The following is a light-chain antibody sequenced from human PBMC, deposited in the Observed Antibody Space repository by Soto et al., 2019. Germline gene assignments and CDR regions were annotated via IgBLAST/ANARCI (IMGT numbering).Light chain of an antibody. J-gene: IGKJ1*01. CDR3: QQYGSSRT. V-gene: IGKV3-20*01. CDR1: QSVSSSY. CDR2: GAS. Sequence: EIVLTQSPGTLSLSPGERATLSCRASQSVSSSYLAWYQQKPGQAPRLLIYGASSRAPGIPDRFSGSGSGTDFTLTISRLEPEDFAVYYCQQYGSSRTFGQGTKVE.